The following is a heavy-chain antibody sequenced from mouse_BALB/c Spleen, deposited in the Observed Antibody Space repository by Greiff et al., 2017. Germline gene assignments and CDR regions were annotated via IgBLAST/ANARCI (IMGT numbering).Heavy chain of an antibody. V-gene: IGHV3-2*02. CDR3: ARGLLPYYFDY. Sequence: EVKLMESGPGLVKPSQSLSLTCTVTGYSITSDYAWNWIRQFPGNKLEWMGYISYSGSTSYNPSLKSRISITRDTSKNQFFLQLNSVTTEDTATYYCARGLLPYYFDYWGQGTTLTVSS. CDR1: GYSITSDYA. D-gene: IGHD2-3*01. CDR2: ISYSGST. J-gene: IGHJ2*01.